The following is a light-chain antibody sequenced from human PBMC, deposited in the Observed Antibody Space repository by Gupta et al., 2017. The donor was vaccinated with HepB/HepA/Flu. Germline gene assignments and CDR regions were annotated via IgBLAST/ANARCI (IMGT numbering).Light chain of an antibody. J-gene: IGKJ4*01. V-gene: IGKV3-20*01. Sequence: TVLPQSPDTLSLSPGERATLSCRASQTVGTNYIAWYQQKPGQAPKLLIYGTSNRATGIPERFSGSGSGTDFTLSISRLEPEDSAMYYCQQFGSFGGGTKVEI. CDR1: QTVGTNY. CDR3: QQFGS. CDR2: GTS.